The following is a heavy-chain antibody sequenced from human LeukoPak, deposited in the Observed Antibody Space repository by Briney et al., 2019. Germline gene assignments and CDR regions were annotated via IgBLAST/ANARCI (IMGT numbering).Heavy chain of an antibody. D-gene: IGHD3-22*01. V-gene: IGHV3-74*01. J-gene: IGHJ1*01. CDR3: ARDSPGYYDSSGYHNAEYFQH. CDR1: GFTFSSYW. CDR2: TNSDGSST. Sequence: GGSLRLSCAASGFTFSSYWMHWVRQAPGKGLVWVSRTNSDGSSTNYADSVKGRFTISRDNAKNTLYLQMNSLRAEDTAVYYCARDSPGYYDSSGYHNAEYFQHWGQGTLVTVSS.